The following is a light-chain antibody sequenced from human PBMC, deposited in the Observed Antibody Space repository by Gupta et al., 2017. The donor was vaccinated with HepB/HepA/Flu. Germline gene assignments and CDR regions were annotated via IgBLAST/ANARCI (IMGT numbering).Light chain of an antibody. CDR1: QDIKKN. V-gene: IGKV1-33*01. Sequence: IQMTQSPSSLSASIGETVTISCQASQDIKKNLTWFQQRPGDAPRLLVYGASNLQTGVSPRFSGSGFGTHYSLTIRRLQADDSATYFCQQYDFHPFTFGQGT. CDR2: GAS. J-gene: IGKJ2*01. CDR3: QQYDFHPFT.